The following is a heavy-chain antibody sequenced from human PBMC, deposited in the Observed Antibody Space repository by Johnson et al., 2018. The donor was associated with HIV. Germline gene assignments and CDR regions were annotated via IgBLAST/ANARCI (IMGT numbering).Heavy chain of an antibody. CDR1: GFIFSSYG. CDR2: IRYDGSNK. CDR3: AVLTTGVLRVGNFDI. D-gene: IGHD1-1*01. V-gene: IGHV3-30*02. J-gene: IGHJ3*02. Sequence: VQLVESGGGVVQPGRSRRLSCAASGFIFSSYGMHWVRQAPGKGLEWVAFIRYDGSNKYYAESVQGRFNISRDNPKNTLYLQMDSLRIEDTAVYYCAVLTTGVLRVGNFDIWGQGTMVTVSS.